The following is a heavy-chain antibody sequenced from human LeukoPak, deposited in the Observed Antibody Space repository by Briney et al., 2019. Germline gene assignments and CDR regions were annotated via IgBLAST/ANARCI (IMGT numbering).Heavy chain of an antibody. CDR3: ARGEYSSSFYYYYMDV. J-gene: IGHJ6*03. CDR2: IYYSGST. D-gene: IGHD6-6*01. Sequence: SETLSLTCTVSGGSISSGDYYWSWIRQPPGKGLEWIGYIYYSGSTYYNPSLKSRVTISVDTPKNQFSLKLSSVTAADTAVYYCARGEYSSSFYYYYMDVWGKGTTVTVSS. CDR1: GGSISSGDYY. V-gene: IGHV4-30-4*08.